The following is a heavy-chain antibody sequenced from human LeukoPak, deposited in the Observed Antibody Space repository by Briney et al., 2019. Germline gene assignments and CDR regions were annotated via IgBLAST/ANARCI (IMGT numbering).Heavy chain of an antibody. D-gene: IGHD4-23*01. J-gene: IGHJ3*02. V-gene: IGHV4-31*03. Sequence: PSQTLSLTCTVSGGSISSGGYYWSWIRQHPGKGLEWIGYIYYSGSTYYNPSLKSRVTISVDTSKNQFSLKLSSVTAADTAVYYCARVKKSKTTTVVTPGVSAFDIWGQGTMVTVSS. CDR3: ARVKKSKTTTVVTPGVSAFDI. CDR1: GGSISSGGYY. CDR2: IYYSGST.